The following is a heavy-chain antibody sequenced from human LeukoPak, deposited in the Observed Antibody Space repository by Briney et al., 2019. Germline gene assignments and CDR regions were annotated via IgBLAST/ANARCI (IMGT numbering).Heavy chain of an antibody. J-gene: IGHJ4*02. CDR2: INHSGST. V-gene: IGHV4-34*01. Sequence: PSETLSLTCAVYGGSFSGYYWSWIRQPPGKGLEWIGEINHSGSTNYNPSLKSRVTISVDTSKNQFSLKLSSVTAADTAVYCCARSVTYYYDSSGYYDFDYWGQGTLVTVSS. CDR3: ARSVTYYYDSSGYYDFDY. CDR1: GGSFSGYY. D-gene: IGHD3-22*01.